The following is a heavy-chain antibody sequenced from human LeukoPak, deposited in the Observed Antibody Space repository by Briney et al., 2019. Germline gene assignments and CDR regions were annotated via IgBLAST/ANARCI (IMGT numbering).Heavy chain of an antibody. CDR1: GFTFSSYA. D-gene: IGHD1-26*01. V-gene: IGHV3-30-3*01. CDR3: ATGEWELLWAFDI. CDR2: ISYDGSNK. Sequence: GGSLRLSCAASGFTFSSYAMNWVRQAPGKGLEWVAVISYDGSNKYYADSVKGRFTISRDNSKNTLYLQMNSLRAEDTAVYYCATGEWELLWAFDIWGQGTMVTVSS. J-gene: IGHJ3*02.